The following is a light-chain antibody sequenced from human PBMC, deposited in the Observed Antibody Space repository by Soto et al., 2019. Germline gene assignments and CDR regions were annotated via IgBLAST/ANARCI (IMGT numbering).Light chain of an antibody. CDR2: DAS. Sequence: ETVLTQSPATLSLSPGERATLSCRASQNVDIYLAWYQHKPGQAPRLLIYDASNRATGIPARFSGSGSGTDFTLTISSLEPEDFAVYSCQQRKYWPPITFGQGTRWRL. V-gene: IGKV3-11*01. J-gene: IGKJ5*01. CDR1: QNVDIY. CDR3: QQRKYWPPIT.